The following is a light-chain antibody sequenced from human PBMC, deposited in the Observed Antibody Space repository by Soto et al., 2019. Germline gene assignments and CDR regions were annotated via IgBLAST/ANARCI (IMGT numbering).Light chain of an antibody. CDR3: QQHFNLSPT. CDR1: QDIRNF. Sequence: DIQRTHSPSSLSASVGDRVTITCQASQDIRNFLNWYQQKPVKAPKLLISDASSLEAGVPQRFSGSGFGTDFTLAISSLQAEDFATYFCQQHFNLSPTFGPGTRLEIK. J-gene: IGKJ5*01. CDR2: DAS. V-gene: IGKV1-33*01.